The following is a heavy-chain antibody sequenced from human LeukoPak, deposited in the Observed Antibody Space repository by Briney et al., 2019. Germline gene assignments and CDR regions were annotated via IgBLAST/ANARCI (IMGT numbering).Heavy chain of an antibody. CDR2: LSAYNGNT. J-gene: IGHJ3*02. CDR3: AREIRLRYFVWLLSPLVGAFDI. V-gene: IGHV1-18*01. Sequence: ASVKVSCKASGYTFTSYGISWVRQAPGQGLEWMGWLSAYNGNTNYAQKLQGRVTIHTHTSKNTDYMALKSLRSDDTGVYYCAREIRLRYFVWLLSPLVGAFDIWGQGTMVTVSS. CDR1: GYTFTSYG. D-gene: IGHD3-9*01.